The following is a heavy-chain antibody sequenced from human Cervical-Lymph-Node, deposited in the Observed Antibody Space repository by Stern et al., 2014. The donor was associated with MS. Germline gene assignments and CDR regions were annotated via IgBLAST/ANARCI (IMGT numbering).Heavy chain of an antibody. Sequence: EVQLVESGGDLVKPGGSLRLSCAASGFTFSSYTMSWVRQAPGKGLEWVSSISGSRTYIYYADSVKGRFTISRDNAKNSLSLQMSSLRAEDTAVYYCARGYYGDNEFAFWGQGTLVTVSS. CDR1: GFTFSSYT. J-gene: IGHJ4*02. D-gene: IGHD4-17*01. V-gene: IGHV3-21*01. CDR2: ISGSRTYI. CDR3: ARGYYGDNEFAF.